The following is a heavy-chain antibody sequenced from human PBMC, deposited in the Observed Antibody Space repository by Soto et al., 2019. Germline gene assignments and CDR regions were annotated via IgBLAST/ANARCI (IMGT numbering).Heavy chain of an antibody. CDR3: AKFKLPRYFDY. V-gene: IGHV3-23*01. J-gene: IGHJ4*02. D-gene: IGHD2-15*01. Sequence: QTGGSLRLSCAASGSNFSSYAMSWVRQAPGKGLEWVSAISGSGGSTYYADSVKGRFTISRDNSKNALYLQMNSLRAEDTAVYYCAKFKLPRYFDYWGQGTLVTVSS. CDR1: GSNFSSYA. CDR2: ISGSGGST.